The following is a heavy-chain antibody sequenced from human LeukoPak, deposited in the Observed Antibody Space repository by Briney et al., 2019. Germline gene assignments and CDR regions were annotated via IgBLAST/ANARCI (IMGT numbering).Heavy chain of an antibody. CDR1: GASITSCY. V-gene: IGHV4-4*07. CDR2: LYTTGTT. D-gene: IGHD1-26*01. Sequence: SETLSLTCAVSGASITSCYWSWVRQSAGKGLEWIGRLYTTGTTNYNRSLKSRVIMSGDSSKNQLSLTLTSVTAADTAVYYCVRDGADWEEPNDAFDTWGQGTLDTVSS. CDR3: VRDGADWEEPNDAFDT. J-gene: IGHJ3*02.